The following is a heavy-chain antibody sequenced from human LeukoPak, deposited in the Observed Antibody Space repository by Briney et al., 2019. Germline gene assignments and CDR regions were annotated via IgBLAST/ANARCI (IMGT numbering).Heavy chain of an antibody. CDR2: FDPEDGET. D-gene: IGHD1-14*01. V-gene: IGHV1-24*01. Sequence: ASVKVSCKVSGYTLTELSMHWVRQAPGKGLEWMGGFDPEDGETIYAQKFQGRVTMTEDTSTDTAYMELSSLRYEDTAVYYCATLAGSVFWFDPWGQGTLVTVSS. CDR1: GYTLTELS. J-gene: IGHJ5*02. CDR3: ATLAGSVFWFDP.